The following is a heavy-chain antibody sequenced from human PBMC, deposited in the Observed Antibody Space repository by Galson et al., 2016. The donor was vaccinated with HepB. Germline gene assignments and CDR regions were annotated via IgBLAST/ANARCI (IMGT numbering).Heavy chain of an antibody. CDR1: GVSISSNTYY. CDR3: ARWVIVAPWLASQGVFDY. D-gene: IGHD6-19*01. CDR2: IYYSGST. J-gene: IGHJ4*02. Sequence: ETLSLTCSVSGVSISSNTYYWGWIRQPPGKGLEWIGNIYYSGSTYYNPSLKSRVTISVDTSKNQFSLKLSSVTAADTAVYYCARWVIVAPWLASQGVFDYWGQGTLVTVSS. V-gene: IGHV4-39*01.